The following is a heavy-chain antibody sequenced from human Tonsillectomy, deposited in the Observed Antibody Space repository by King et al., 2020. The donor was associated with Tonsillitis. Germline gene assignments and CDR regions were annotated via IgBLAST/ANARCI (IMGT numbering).Heavy chain of an antibody. CDR3: ARDYYDSSGLDD. CDR1: GFTLSFFA. J-gene: IGHJ4*02. CDR2: ISYDGSNK. D-gene: IGHD3-22*01. V-gene: IGHV3-30-3*01. Sequence: VQLVESGGGVVQPGRSLRLSCAASGFTLSFFAMHWVRQAPGKGLEWVAVISYDGSNKYYADSVKGRFTISRDNSKNTPYLQMNSLRPDDTAVYYCARDYYDSSGLDDWGQGTLVTVPS.